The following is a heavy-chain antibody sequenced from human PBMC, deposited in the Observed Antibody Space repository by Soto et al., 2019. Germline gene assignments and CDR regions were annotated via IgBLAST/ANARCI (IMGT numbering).Heavy chain of an antibody. Sequence: PSETLSLTSTVSGGSISRSTYYWGWIRQPPGKGLEWIGSIYYSGSTYYRPSLKSRVTISVDTSKNQFSLKLSSVTAADTAVYYCARQVPAAIRLGWFDPWGQGTLVPV. CDR1: GGSISRSTYY. D-gene: IGHD2-2*02. V-gene: IGHV4-39*01. J-gene: IGHJ5*02. CDR3: ARQVPAAIRLGWFDP. CDR2: IYYSGST.